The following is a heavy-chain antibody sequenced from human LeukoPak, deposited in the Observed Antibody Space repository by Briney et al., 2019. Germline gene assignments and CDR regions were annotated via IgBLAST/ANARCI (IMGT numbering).Heavy chain of an antibody. Sequence: GRSLRLSCADSGFTFSSYGMHWVRQAPGKGLEWVSSIGASGSAKYYSDSVRGQFLVSRDNSKDTLYLQVNSLTAEDMAVYYCAKDPDGLWTWGQGTLVAVSS. D-gene: IGHD3/OR15-3a*01. CDR1: GFTFSSYG. J-gene: IGHJ5*02. V-gene: IGHV3-23*01. CDR2: IGASGSAK. CDR3: AKDPDGLWT.